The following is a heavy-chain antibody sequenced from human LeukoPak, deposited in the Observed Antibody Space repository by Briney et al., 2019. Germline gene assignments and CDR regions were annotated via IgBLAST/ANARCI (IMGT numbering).Heavy chain of an antibody. CDR2: IIPIFGTA. V-gene: IGHV1-69*13. J-gene: IGHJ6*04. Sequence: GASVKVSRTASGGTFSSYAISWVRQAPGQGLEWMGGIIPIFGTANYAQKFQGRVTITADESTSTAYMELSSLRSEDTAVYYCASDYDILTGPKPYYYYGMDVWGKGTTVTVSS. CDR1: GGTFSSYA. D-gene: IGHD3-9*01. CDR3: ASDYDILTGPKPYYYYGMDV.